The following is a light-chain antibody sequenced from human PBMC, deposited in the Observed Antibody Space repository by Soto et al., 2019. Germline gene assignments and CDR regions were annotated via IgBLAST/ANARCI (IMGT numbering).Light chain of an antibody. Sequence: EIVLTQSPGTLSLSPGERATLSCRASESVSSSYLAWYQQKPGQTPRLLIYGASTRATGIPDRFRASGSGTDFTLPISRLEPEDFAVYYCQQFAGAPRTFGQGTKLEIK. CDR1: ESVSSSY. CDR3: QQFAGAPRT. CDR2: GAS. J-gene: IGKJ2*01. V-gene: IGKV3-20*01.